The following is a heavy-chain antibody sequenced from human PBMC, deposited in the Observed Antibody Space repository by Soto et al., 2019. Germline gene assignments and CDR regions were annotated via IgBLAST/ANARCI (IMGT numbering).Heavy chain of an antibody. CDR2: ISGYNGNT. V-gene: IGHV1-18*01. Sequence: QVQLVQSGGEVKKPGASVKVSCKTSGYSFTTYGISWVRQAPGQGLEWMGWISGYNGNTHYAQKFQGRVSMTTDTSXXTAYMELRSLRSDDTAVYYCAREGPAPYYYSGMDVWGQGTTVTVSS. CDR3: AREGPAPYYYSGMDV. J-gene: IGHJ6*02. CDR1: GYSFTTYG.